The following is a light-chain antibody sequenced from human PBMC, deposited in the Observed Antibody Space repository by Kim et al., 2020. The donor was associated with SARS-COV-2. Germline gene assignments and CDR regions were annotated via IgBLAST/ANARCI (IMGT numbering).Light chain of an antibody. Sequence: EIVLTQSPGTLSLSPGERATLSCRASQSVSSSYLAWYQQKPGQAPRLLIYGAYSRATGIPDRFSGSGSGTDFTLTISRLEPEDFAVYYCQQYGHSLTWAFGQATKVDIK. J-gene: IGKJ1*01. CDR1: QSVSSSY. V-gene: IGKV3-20*01. CDR2: GAY. CDR3: QQYGHSLTWA.